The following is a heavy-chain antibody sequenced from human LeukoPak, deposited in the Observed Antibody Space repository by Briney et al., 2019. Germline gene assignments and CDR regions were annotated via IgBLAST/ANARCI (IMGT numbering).Heavy chain of an antibody. Sequence: LGESLRISCQGSGYSFTSYWINWARQMPGKGLEWMGRIDPSDSYTTYSPSFQGHVTISVDKSISTAYLQWSSLRASDTAMYYCARPSGYDLAYWGQGTLVTVSS. D-gene: IGHD5-12*01. CDR2: IDPSDSYT. CDR3: ARPSGYDLAY. CDR1: GYSFTSYW. V-gene: IGHV5-10-1*01. J-gene: IGHJ4*02.